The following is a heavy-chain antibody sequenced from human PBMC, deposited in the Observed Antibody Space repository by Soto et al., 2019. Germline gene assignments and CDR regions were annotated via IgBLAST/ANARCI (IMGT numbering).Heavy chain of an antibody. Sequence: QVQLVQSGAEEKKPGASVKASCKASGYTFTSYAMHWVRQAPGQRLEWMGWINAGNGNTKYSQKFQGRVTINRDTSASTAYMELSSLRSEDTAVYYCARSIVVVTALDYWGQGTLVTVSS. CDR3: ARSIVVVTALDY. CDR2: INAGNGNT. CDR1: GYTFTSYA. V-gene: IGHV1-3*05. J-gene: IGHJ4*02. D-gene: IGHD2-21*02.